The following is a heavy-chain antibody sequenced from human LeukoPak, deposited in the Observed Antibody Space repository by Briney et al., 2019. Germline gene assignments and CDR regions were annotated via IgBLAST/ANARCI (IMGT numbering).Heavy chain of an antibody. CDR1: GFTVSSNH. D-gene: IGHD2-21*01. CDR2: IYSGGTT. V-gene: IGHV3-53*01. CDR3: ARGIAIDY. J-gene: IGHJ4*02. Sequence: GGSLRLSCTASGFTVSSNHMTWVRQAPGKGLEWVSAIYSGGTTYYADSVKGRFTISRDNSKNTLYLQMNSLRVEDTAVYYCARGIAIDYWGQGTLVTVSS.